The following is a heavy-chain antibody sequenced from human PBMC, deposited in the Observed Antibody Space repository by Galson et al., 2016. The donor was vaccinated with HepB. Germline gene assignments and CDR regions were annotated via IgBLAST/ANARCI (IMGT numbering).Heavy chain of an antibody. V-gene: IGHV3-30*04. J-gene: IGHJ3*02. CDR1: GFTFSSYA. Sequence: SLRLSCAASGFTFSSYAMHWVRQAPGKGLEWVAVISYDGSYKKYAESVEGRFSISRDHSKNTLYLQMNSLRLDDTAVYSCAREIATVVVFDMWGQGTMVTVSS. CDR3: AREIATVVVFDM. D-gene: IGHD4-23*01. CDR2: ISYDGSYK.